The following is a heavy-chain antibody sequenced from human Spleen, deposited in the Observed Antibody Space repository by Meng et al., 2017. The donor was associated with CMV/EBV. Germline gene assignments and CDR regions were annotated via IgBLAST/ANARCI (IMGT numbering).Heavy chain of an antibody. CDR3: AKEDIALAM. CDR1: GFTFSPYS. Sequence: GESLKISCAASGFTFSPYSMNWVRRAPGKGLEWVSYINSRDTTYYADSVKGRFTVSRDNSKKTLYLQMNSLRVEDTAVYYCAKEDIALAMWGQGTKVTVSS. V-gene: IGHV3-69-1*02. D-gene: IGHD6-13*01. J-gene: IGHJ3*02. CDR2: INSRDTT.